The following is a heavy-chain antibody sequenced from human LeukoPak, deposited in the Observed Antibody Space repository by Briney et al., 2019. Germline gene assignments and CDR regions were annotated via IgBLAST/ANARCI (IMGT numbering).Heavy chain of an antibody. CDR2: INPNSGGT. V-gene: IGHV1-2*02. D-gene: IGHD3-3*01. CDR1: GYTFTGYY. Sequence: ASVKVSCKASGYTFTGYYMHWVRQAPGQGLEWMGWINPNSGGTNYAQKFQGRVTMTRDMSTSTVYMELSSLRSEDTAVYYCARDAGNYDFWSGYTDYWGQGTLVTVSS. CDR3: ARDAGNYDFWSGYTDY. J-gene: IGHJ4*02.